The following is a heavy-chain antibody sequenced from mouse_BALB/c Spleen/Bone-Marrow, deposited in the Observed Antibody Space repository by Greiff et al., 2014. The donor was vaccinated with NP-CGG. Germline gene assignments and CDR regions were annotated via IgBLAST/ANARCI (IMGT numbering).Heavy chain of an antibody. D-gene: IGHD1-1*01. CDR2: ILPGSGST. V-gene: IGHV1-9*01. CDR1: GYTFSSYW. Sequence: QVQLKESGAELMKPGASVKISCKATGYTFSSYWIEWVKQRPGHGLEWIGEILPGSGSTNYNEKFKGKATFTADTSSNTAYMQMSSLTSGDAAVYYWAGGGVGGGYWYFDVWGAGTTVTVSS. J-gene: IGHJ1*01. CDR3: AGGGVGGGYWYFDV.